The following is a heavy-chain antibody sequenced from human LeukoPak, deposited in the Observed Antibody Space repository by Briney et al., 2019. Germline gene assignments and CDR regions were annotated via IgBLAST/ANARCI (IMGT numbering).Heavy chain of an antibody. CDR2: ISYDGSNK. V-gene: IGHV3-30-3*01. Sequence: GGSLRLSCAASGFTFSSYAMHWVRQAPGKGLEWVAVISYDGSNKYYADSVKGRFTISRDNSKNTLYLQMNSLRAEDTAVYYCARDRAAAGRFDYWDQGTLVTVSS. CDR3: ARDRAAAGRFDY. D-gene: IGHD6-13*01. CDR1: GFTFSSYA. J-gene: IGHJ4*02.